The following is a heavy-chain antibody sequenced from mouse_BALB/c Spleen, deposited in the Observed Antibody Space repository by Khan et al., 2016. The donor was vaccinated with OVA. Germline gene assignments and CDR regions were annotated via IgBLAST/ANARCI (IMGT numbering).Heavy chain of an antibody. J-gene: IGHJ2*01. D-gene: IGHD2-1*01. CDR3: ARLLINFDY. V-gene: IGHV1S81*02. Sequence: QMQLQQSGAELVNPGASVNLSCKASGYTLTSYWMHWVKQRPGQGLEWIGEINPSNGRPTYTEKFKSQATLTVDNSSSTAYMQLSSPTSEDSAVYYCARLLINFDYWGQGTTLTVSS. CDR1: GYTLTSYW. CDR2: INPSNGRP.